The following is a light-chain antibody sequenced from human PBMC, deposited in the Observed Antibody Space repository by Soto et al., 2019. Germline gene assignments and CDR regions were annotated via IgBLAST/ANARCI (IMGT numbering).Light chain of an antibody. CDR3: QKYDSAPRT. V-gene: IGKV1-27*01. J-gene: IGKJ1*01. CDR1: RGIYTY. Sequence: DVQVTQSPASLSASIGDRVNISCRTSRGIYTYLAWNQQKPGQVPKLLINAASSLQSGVPSRFSGSGSGTDFTLTISSLQPEDVATYYCQKYDSAPRTFGQGTKVEIK. CDR2: AAS.